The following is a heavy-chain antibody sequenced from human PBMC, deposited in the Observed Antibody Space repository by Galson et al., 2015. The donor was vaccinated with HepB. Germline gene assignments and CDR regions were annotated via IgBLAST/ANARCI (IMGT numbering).Heavy chain of an antibody. CDR2: INWGDDK. J-gene: IGHJ3*02. CDR1: GFPLSTSGMF. D-gene: IGHD2-15*01. CDR3: ARIALSGAYGAAFDI. V-gene: IGHV2-70*01. Sequence: PALVKPTQTLTLTCTFSGFPLSTSGMFVSWIRQPPGKALEWLAHINWGDDKYYRTSLKTRLTISKDTSKNQVVLTMTNMDPMDTATYYCARIALSGAYGAAFDIWGQGIMVTVSS.